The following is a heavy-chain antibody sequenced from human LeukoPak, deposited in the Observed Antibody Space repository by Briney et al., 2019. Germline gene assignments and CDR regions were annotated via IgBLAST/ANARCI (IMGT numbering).Heavy chain of an antibody. Sequence: GGSLRLSCAASGFTFSSYEMNWVRQAPGKGLEWVSYISSSGSTIYYADSVKGRFTISRDNAKNSLYLQMNSLRAEDTAVYYCAKFRVVATIGGNWFDPWGQGTLVTVSS. V-gene: IGHV3-48*03. CDR1: GFTFSSYE. CDR2: ISSSGSTI. CDR3: AKFRVVATIGGNWFDP. J-gene: IGHJ5*02. D-gene: IGHD5-12*01.